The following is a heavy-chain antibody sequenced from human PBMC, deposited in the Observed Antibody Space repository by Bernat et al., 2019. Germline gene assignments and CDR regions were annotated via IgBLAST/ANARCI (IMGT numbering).Heavy chain of an antibody. J-gene: IGHJ3*02. CDR1: GFTFSSYA. Sequence: QVQLVESGGGVVQPGRSLRLSCAASGFTFSSYAMHWVRQAPGKGLEWVAVISYDGSNKYYADSVKGRFTISRDNSKNTLYLQMNSLRAEDTAVYYCARSGSGWHDAFDILGQGTMVTVSS. CDR3: ARSGSGWHDAFDI. CDR2: ISYDGSNK. V-gene: IGHV3-30-3*01. D-gene: IGHD6-19*01.